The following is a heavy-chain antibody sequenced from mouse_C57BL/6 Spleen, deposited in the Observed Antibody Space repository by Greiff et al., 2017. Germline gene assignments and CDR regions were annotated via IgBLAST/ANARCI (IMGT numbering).Heavy chain of an antibody. CDR3: TKRLPFDY. V-gene: IGHV1-15*01. CDR2: IDPETGGT. Sequence: QVQLQQSGAELVRPGASVTLSCKASGYTFTDYEMHWVKKTPVHGLEWIGAIDPETGGTASHQQFKGKAILTADKYSSTAYMELRRLTSEDSAVYYCTKRLPFDYWGQGTTLTVSS. D-gene: IGHD5-5*01. J-gene: IGHJ2*01. CDR1: GYTFTDYE.